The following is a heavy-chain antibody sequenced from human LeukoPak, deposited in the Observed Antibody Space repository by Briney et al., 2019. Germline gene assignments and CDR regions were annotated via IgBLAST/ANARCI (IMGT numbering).Heavy chain of an antibody. Sequence: ASVKVSCEASGYTFTGYYMHWVRQAPGQGLEWMGWINPNSGGTNYAQKFQGRVTMTRDTSISTAYMELSRLRSDDTAVYYCAGAALGYCSGGSCPNWFDPWGQGTLVTVSS. J-gene: IGHJ5*02. CDR3: AGAALGYCSGGSCPNWFDP. CDR2: INPNSGGT. CDR1: GYTFTGYY. D-gene: IGHD2-15*01. V-gene: IGHV1-2*02.